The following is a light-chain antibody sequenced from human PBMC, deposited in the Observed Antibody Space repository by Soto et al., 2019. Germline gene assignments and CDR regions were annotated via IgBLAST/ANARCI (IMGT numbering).Light chain of an antibody. V-gene: IGLV1-44*01. CDR1: SSNIGSKT. Sequence: QSVLTQPPSASGTPGQRVTISCSGSSSNIGSKTVNWYQQLPGTVPKLLIYNSYQRPSGVLDRFSGSKSGTSASLAISGLQSEDEADYYCAAWDASLNGYVFGAGTKVTVL. CDR3: AAWDASLNGYV. CDR2: NSY. J-gene: IGLJ1*01.